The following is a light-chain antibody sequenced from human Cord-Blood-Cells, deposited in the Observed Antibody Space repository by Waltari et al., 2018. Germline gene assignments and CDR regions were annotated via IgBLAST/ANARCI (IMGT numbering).Light chain of an antibody. J-gene: IGLJ2*01. CDR3: SSYTSSSTLV. V-gene: IGLV2-14*01. CDR1: SSDVGGYNY. CDR2: DVS. Sequence: QSALTQPASVSGSPGQSITISCTGTSSDVGGYNYVSWYQQHPGKAPKLMIYDVSNRPSGGSNLFLGSKAGNTASLTISGLQAEDEADYYCSSYTSSSTLVFGGGTKLTVL.